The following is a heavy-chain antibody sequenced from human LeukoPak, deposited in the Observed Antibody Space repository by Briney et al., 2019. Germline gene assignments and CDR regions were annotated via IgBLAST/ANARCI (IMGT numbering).Heavy chain of an antibody. CDR3: ARGGSSWYEFDY. CDR1: GGSISSGGYY. Sequence: PSETLSLTCTVSGGSISSGGYYWSWIRQPPGKGLEWIGYIYHSGSTYYNPSLKSRVTISVDTSKNQFSLKLSSVTAADTAVYYCARGGSSWYEFDYWGQGTLVTVSS. CDR2: IYHSGST. D-gene: IGHD6-13*01. V-gene: IGHV4-61*08. J-gene: IGHJ4*02.